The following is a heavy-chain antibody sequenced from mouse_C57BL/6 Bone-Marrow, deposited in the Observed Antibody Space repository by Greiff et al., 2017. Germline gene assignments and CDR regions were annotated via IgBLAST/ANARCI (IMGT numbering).Heavy chain of an antibody. V-gene: IGHV1-26*01. CDR2: INPNNGGT. D-gene: IGHD1-1*01. CDR3: ARSGYGSSFLDD. J-gene: IGHJ2*01. CDR1: GYTFTDYY. Sequence: VQLQQSGPELVKPGASVKISCKASGYTFTDYYMNWVKQSHGKSLEWIGDINPNNGGTSYNQKFKGKATLTVDKSSSTAYMELRSLTSEDSAVDYCARSGYGSSFLDDGGQGTTLTVSS.